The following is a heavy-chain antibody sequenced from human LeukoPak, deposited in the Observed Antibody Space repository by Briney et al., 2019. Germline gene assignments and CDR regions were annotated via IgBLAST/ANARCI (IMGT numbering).Heavy chain of an antibody. V-gene: IGHV3-23*01. D-gene: IGHD3-10*01. CDR2: ISGSGGST. Sequence: GGSLRLSCAASEISFSSSWMHWVRQGPGKGLEWVSAISGSGGSTYYADSVKGRFTISRDNSKNTLYLQMNSLRAEDTAVYYCAKADYYGSGSPDYWGQGTLVTVSS. CDR3: AKADYYGSGSPDY. CDR1: EISFSSSW. J-gene: IGHJ4*02.